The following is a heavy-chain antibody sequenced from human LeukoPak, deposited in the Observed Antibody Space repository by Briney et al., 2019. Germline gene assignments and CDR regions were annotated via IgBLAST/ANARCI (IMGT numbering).Heavy chain of an antibody. CDR2: INADGGRT. D-gene: IGHD2-2*01. V-gene: IGHV3-43*02. CDR1: GFSLGPYA. Sequence: GGSLRLSCVASGFSLGPYAMHWVRQPRGKGLEWVSHINADGGRTYYADAVKGRFTISRDNSKDSLYLEMTGLRAEDSAIYCATWACYHGLDVWGRGTTVTVSS. CDR3: ATWACYHGLDV. J-gene: IGHJ6*02.